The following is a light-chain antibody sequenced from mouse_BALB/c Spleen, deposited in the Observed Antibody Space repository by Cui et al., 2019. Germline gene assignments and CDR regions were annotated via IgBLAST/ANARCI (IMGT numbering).Light chain of an antibody. Sequence: QIVLTQSPPIMSASLGERVTMTCTASSSVSSSYLHWYQQKPGSSPKLWIYSTSNLASGVPARFSGSGSGTSYSLTISSMEAEDAATYYCHQYHRSPYTFGGGTKLEIK. CDR3: HQYHRSPYT. J-gene: IGKJ2*01. CDR1: SSVSSSY. V-gene: IGKV4-74*01. CDR2: STS.